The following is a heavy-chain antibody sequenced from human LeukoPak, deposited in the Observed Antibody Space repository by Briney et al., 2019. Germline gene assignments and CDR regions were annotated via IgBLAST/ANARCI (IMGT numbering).Heavy chain of an antibody. CDR1: GFTFSSYA. J-gene: IGHJ4*02. CDR3: AREGVTTGLLDY. Sequence: GRSLRLSCAASGFTFSSYAMHWVRQAPVKGLEWVAVISYDGSNKYYADSVKGRFTISRDNSKNTLYLQMNSLRAEDTAVYYCAREGVTTGLLDYWGQGTLVTVSS. CDR2: ISYDGSNK. V-gene: IGHV3-30*04. D-gene: IGHD4-17*01.